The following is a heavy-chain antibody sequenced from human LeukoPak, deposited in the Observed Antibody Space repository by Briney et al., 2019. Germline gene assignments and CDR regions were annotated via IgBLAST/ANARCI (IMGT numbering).Heavy chain of an antibody. Sequence: SETLSLTRTVSGGSLSSYYWSWIRQPPGKGREWIGCIYNTGSTNYSLSLKCRVTISVDTSKNQFSLKLSSATAADTAVYYCARAPYGAGSKPYYFDYWGQGTLVTVSS. CDR2: IYNTGST. V-gene: IGHV4-59*01. J-gene: IGHJ4*02. D-gene: IGHD3-10*01. CDR3: ARAPYGAGSKPYYFDY. CDR1: GGSLSSYY.